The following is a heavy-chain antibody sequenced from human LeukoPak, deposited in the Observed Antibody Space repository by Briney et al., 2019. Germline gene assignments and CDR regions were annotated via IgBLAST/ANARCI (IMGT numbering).Heavy chain of an antibody. Sequence: ASVKVSCKASGYTFTGYYIHWVRQAPGQGLEWMGWINPNSGGTNYAQKFQGRVTMTRDTSISTAYMELSRLRSDDTAVYYCARAGVVVAANLYWGQGTLVTVSS. D-gene: IGHD2-15*01. V-gene: IGHV1-2*02. CDR3: ARAGVVVAANLY. J-gene: IGHJ4*02. CDR1: GYTFTGYY. CDR2: INPNSGGT.